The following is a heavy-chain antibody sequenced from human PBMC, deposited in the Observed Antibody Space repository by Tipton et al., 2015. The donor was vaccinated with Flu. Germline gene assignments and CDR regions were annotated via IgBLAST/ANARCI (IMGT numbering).Heavy chain of an antibody. J-gene: IGHJ3*02. D-gene: IGHD3-9*01. Sequence: TLSLTCTVSGGSITTYYWSWIRQSPGKGLEWIGHIYDSGSTNYNPSLKSRVTISVDTSKNQFSLKLTSVTAADTAVYYCARRGYDILTGSLSFDSSGQATTFTVS. CDR3: ARRGYDILTGSLSFDS. CDR1: GGSITTYY. CDR2: IYDSGST. V-gene: IGHV4-59*08.